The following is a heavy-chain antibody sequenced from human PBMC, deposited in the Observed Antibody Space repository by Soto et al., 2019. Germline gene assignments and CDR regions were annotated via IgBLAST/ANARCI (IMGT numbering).Heavy chain of an antibody. CDR2: ISAGGGSL. CDR1: GFSFSSYA. J-gene: IGHJ4*02. CDR3: VKGSIEYSASVDN. D-gene: IGHD5-12*01. V-gene: IGHV3-23*01. Sequence: EVQLLESGGGLVQPGGSLRLSCAGSGFSFSSYAMVWVRQAPGKGLEWVSVISAGGGSLYFADSVKGRFTISRDNSKNVLSLEMNSLRAEDTATYFCVKGSIEYSASVDNWGQGTLVVVTS.